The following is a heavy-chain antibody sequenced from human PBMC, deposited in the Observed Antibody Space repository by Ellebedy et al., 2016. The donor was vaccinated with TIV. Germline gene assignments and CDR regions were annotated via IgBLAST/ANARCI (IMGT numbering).Heavy chain of an antibody. CDR2: IYDSGST. V-gene: IGHV4-59*01. CDR1: GGSISSYY. J-gene: IGHJ4*02. CDR3: ARSRFGDFDY. Sequence: SETLSLTCTVSGGSISSYYWGWIRQPPGKGLEWIGYIYDSGSTNYNPSLKSRVTISVDTSKNQFSLKLSSVTAADTAVYYCARSRFGDFDYWGQGTLVTVSS. D-gene: IGHD3-10*01.